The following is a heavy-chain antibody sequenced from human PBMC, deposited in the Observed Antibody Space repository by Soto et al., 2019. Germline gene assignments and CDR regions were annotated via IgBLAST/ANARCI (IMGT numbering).Heavy chain of an antibody. CDR3: ARGGHCTNGVCSALDY. J-gene: IGHJ4*02. Sequence: SETLSLTCTVSGGSISSYYWSWIRQPPGKGLEWIGYIYYSGSTNYNPSLKSRVTISVDTSKKQFSLKLSSVTAADTAVYYCARGGHCTNGVCSALDYWGQGTLVTVSS. V-gene: IGHV4-59*08. D-gene: IGHD2-8*01. CDR1: GGSISSYY. CDR2: IYYSGST.